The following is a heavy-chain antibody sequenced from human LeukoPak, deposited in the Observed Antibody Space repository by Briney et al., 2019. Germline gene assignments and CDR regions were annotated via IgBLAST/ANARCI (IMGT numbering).Heavy chain of an antibody. D-gene: IGHD4-17*01. CDR2: ISYDGSNK. CDR1: GFTFSSYG. CDR3: AKDRTTVTTSRIFDY. J-gene: IGHJ4*02. Sequence: QPGRSLRLSCAASGFTFSSYGMHWVRQAPGKGLEWVAVISYDGSNKYYADSVKGRFTISRDNSKNTLYLQMNSLRAEDTAVYYCAKDRTTVTTSRIFDYWGQGALVTVSS. V-gene: IGHV3-30*18.